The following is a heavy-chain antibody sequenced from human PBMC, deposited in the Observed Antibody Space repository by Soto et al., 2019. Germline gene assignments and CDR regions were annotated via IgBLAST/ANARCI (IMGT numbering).Heavy chain of an antibody. V-gene: IGHV4-39*01. CDR1: GGSISSSSYY. CDR3: ARRDYGDYYYYMDV. D-gene: IGHD4-17*01. J-gene: IGHJ6*03. Sequence: PSETLSLTCSVSGGSISSSSYYWGWIRQPPGKGLEWIGSIYYSGSTYYNPSLKSRVTISVDTSKNQFSLKLSSVTAADTAVYYCARRDYGDYYYYMDVWGKGTTVT. CDR2: IYYSGST.